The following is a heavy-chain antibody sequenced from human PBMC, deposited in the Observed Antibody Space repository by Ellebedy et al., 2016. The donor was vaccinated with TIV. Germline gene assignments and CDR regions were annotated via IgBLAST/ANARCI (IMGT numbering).Heavy chain of an antibody. CDR3: AREGVTMVRGVIYSYYGMDV. CDR1: GDRLSSNSAT. J-gene: IGHJ6*02. CDR2: TYYKSKWYN. V-gene: IGHV6-1*01. D-gene: IGHD3-10*01. Sequence: SQTLSLTCXISGDRLSSNSATWNWIRQSPSRSLEWLGRTYYKSKWYNDYALSVKSRITINPDTSTNRFSLLLKAVTPEDTAIYYCAREGVTMVRGVIYSYYGMDVWGQGTTVTVSS.